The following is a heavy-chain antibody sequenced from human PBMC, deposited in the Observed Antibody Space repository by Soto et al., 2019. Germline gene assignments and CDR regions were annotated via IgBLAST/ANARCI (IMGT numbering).Heavy chain of an antibody. CDR1: AFTFSTHW. CDR2: IKQDGSEK. Sequence: GGSLRLSCAASAFTFSTHWMSWVRQAPGKGLEWVANIKQDGSEKYHMDSVKGRFTISRDNAKNTLYLQMNALRVEDTAVYYCTRGPRSTSTGTGAFWGQGTLVTVSS. J-gene: IGHJ4*02. V-gene: IGHV3-7*04. D-gene: IGHD1-1*01. CDR3: TRGPRSTSTGTGAF.